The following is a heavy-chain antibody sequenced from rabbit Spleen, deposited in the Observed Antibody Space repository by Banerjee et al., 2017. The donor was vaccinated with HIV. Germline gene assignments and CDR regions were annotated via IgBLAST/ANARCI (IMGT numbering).Heavy chain of an antibody. Sequence: QSLEESGGGLVKPGGTLTLTCTASGFDFSSSYWISWVRQAPGKGLEWIGTIYTGNSGTYASWAKGRFTISKTSSTTVTLQMTSLTAADTATYFCAKFWGLWGPGTLVTVS. CDR3: AKFWGL. J-gene: IGHJ4*01. CDR1: GFDFSSSYW. D-gene: IGHD3-1*01. CDR2: IYTGNSGT. V-gene: IGHV1S40*01.